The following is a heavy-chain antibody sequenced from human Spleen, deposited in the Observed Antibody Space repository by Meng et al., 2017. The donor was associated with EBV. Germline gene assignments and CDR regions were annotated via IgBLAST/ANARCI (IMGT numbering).Heavy chain of an antibody. D-gene: IGHD7-27*01. CDR3: AHALGHFDY. CDR1: GFSLSTSGVG. V-gene: IGHV2-5*02. J-gene: IGHJ4*02. Sequence: HTTLQDAGPTLGKPTQTLTLTRTFLGFSLSTSGVGVGWIRQPPGKALECLALIYWDDVERYSPSLRSRLTITKDTSKNQVFLTMTNMDPVDTATYYCAHALGHFDYWGQGTLVTVSS. CDR2: IYWDDVE.